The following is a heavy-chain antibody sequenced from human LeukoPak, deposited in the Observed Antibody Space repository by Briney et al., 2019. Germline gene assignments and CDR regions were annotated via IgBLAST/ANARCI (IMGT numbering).Heavy chain of an antibody. CDR3: ARESYWFDP. Sequence: GGSLRLSCAAAGFTLSSYGMHWVRQAPGKGLEWVAVISYEGSKNYYADSVKGRFTISRDNSKNTLYLQMNSLRSDDTAVYYCARESYWFDPWGQGTLVTVSS. D-gene: IGHD3-10*01. J-gene: IGHJ5*02. CDR2: ISYEGSKN. CDR1: GFTLSSYG. V-gene: IGHV3-30*03.